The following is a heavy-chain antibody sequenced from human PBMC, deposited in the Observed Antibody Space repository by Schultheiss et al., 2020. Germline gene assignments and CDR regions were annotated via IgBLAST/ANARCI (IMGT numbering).Heavy chain of an antibody. J-gene: IGHJ5*02. CDR3: AREKGGTMVRGVWYLGWFDP. CDR2: IYYSGST. CDR1: GGSISSGVYY. D-gene: IGHD3-10*01. V-gene: IGHV4-31*03. Sequence: SETLSLTCTLSGGSISSGVYYWSWIRQHPGKGLEWIGYIYYSGSTYYNPSLKSRVTISVDTSKNQFSLKLSSVTAADTAVYYCAREKGGTMVRGVWYLGWFDPWGQGTLVTVSS.